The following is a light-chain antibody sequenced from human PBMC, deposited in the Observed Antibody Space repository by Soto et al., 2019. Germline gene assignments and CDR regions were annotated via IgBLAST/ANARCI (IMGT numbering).Light chain of an antibody. CDR3: MQGTHWPPIT. CDR2: KVS. Sequence: DVVVTQSPLSLPVTLGQASSISCRSSQILVYSYGNTYLSWFHQRTGQSPRRLIYKVSNRDSGVPDRFSGSGSGTDFTLKISRVEAEDVGVYYCMQGTHWPPITFGQGTRLEI. J-gene: IGKJ5*01. CDR1: QILVYSYGNTY. V-gene: IGKV2-30*01.